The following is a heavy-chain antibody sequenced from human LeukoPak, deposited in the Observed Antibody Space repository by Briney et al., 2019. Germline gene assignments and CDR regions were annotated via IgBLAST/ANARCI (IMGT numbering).Heavy chain of an antibody. D-gene: IGHD3/OR15-3a*01. CDR2: IKSKTDGGTT. Sequence: GGSLRLSCAASGFTFSDAWMSWVRQAPGKGLEWVGRIKSKTDGGTTDYAAPVKGRFTISRGDSKDTLYLQMNSLITEDTAVYYCAAGTGRSDFDYWGQGTLVTVSS. J-gene: IGHJ4*02. CDR3: AAGTGRSDFDY. V-gene: IGHV3-15*01. CDR1: GFTFSDAW.